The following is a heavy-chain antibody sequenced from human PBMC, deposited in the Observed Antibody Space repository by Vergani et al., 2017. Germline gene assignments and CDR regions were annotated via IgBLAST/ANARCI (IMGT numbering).Heavy chain of an antibody. V-gene: IGHV1-69*18. CDR2: IIPTFGTA. J-gene: IGHJ4*02. Sequence: QVQLVQSGAEVKKPGSSAKVFCKASGGTFSSYSISWVRQAPGQGLEWMGRIIPTFGTANDAQKFQGRVTIIADEYTSTAYMELSRLGSEDTAVYYCARSSGYYSFYFDFWGQGTLVTVSS. CDR3: ARSSGYYSFYFDF. D-gene: IGHD3-22*01. CDR1: GGTFSSYS.